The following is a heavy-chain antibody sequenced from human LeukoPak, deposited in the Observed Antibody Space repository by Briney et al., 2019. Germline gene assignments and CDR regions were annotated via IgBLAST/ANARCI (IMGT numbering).Heavy chain of an antibody. CDR3: ARGPSGSYLPSLILGYYGMDV. Sequence: SETLSLTCTVSGASISSDYWNWIRQPPGKGLEWIGHVYHSGSTNYNPSLRSRVTISVDTSKNQFSLKLSSVTAADTAVYYCARGPSGSYLPSLILGYYGMDVWGQGTTVTVSS. V-gene: IGHV4-59*01. D-gene: IGHD1-26*01. CDR1: GASISSDY. J-gene: IGHJ6*02. CDR2: VYHSGST.